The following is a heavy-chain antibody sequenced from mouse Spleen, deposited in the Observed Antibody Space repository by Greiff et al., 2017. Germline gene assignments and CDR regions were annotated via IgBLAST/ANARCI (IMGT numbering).Heavy chain of an antibody. CDR2: INYDGSST. D-gene: IGHD2-10*01. J-gene: IGHJ1*01. CDR3: ARAYYGNYDWYFDV. CDR1: GFTFSDYY. Sequence: EVKLVESEGGLVQPGSSMKLSCTASGFTFSDYYMAWVRQVPEKGLEWVANINYDGSSTYYLDSLKSRFIISRDNAKNILYLQMSSLKSEDTATYYCARAYYGNYDWYFDVWGAGTTVTVSS. V-gene: IGHV5-16*01.